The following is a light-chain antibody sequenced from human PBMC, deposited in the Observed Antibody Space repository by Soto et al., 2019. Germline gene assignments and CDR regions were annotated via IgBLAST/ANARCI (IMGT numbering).Light chain of an antibody. J-gene: IGLJ2*01. CDR1: TGAVTSGYY. V-gene: IGLV7-43*01. Sequence: QAVVTQEPSLTVSPGGTVTLTCACSTGAVTSGYYPNWFQQKPGQAPRALISSTSNKHSWTPARFSGSLLGGQAALTLSGVQPEDEAAYYRLLYYGGASVFGGGTKLTVL. CDR3: LLYYGGASV. CDR2: STS.